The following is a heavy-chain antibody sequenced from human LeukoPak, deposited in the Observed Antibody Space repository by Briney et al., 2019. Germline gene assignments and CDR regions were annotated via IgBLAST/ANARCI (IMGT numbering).Heavy chain of an antibody. D-gene: IGHD3-3*01. J-gene: IGHJ4*02. Sequence: SQTLSLTCTVSGGSISSGGYYWSWIRQPAGKGLEWIGRIYTSGSTNYNPSLKSRVTISVDTSKNQFSLKLSSVTAADTAVYYCARGSVRGHDFWSGYHLAELDYWGQGTLVTVSS. V-gene: IGHV4-61*02. CDR3: ARGSVRGHDFWSGYHLAELDY. CDR1: GGSISSGGYY. CDR2: IYTSGST.